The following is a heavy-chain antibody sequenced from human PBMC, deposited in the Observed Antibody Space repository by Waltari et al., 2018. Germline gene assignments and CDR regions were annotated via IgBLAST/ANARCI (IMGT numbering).Heavy chain of an antibody. J-gene: IGHJ4*02. CDR2: INPNSGGT. V-gene: IGHV1-2*06. CDR3: ARDFTFGMVRGEDY. D-gene: IGHD3-10*01. Sequence: QVQLVQSGAEVKKPGASVKVSCKASGYTFTGYYMHWVRQAPGQGLEWMGRINPNSGGTNYAQKFQGRVTMTRDTSISTAYMELSRLRSDDMAVYYCARDFTFGMVRGEDYWGQGTLVIVSS. CDR1: GYTFTGYY.